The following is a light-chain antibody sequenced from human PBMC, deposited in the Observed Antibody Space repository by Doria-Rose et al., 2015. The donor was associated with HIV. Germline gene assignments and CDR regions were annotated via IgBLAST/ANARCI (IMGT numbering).Light chain of an antibody. CDR1: QNINRF. CDR2: AAS. CDR3: QRSFSTPRT. Sequence: MTQSPSSLSASVGDRVTITCRASQNINRFLNWYQQKPGKVPKVLIYAASSLQSGVPSRFSGSRSGTNFTLTISSLQPEDFATYYCQRSFSTPRTFGQGTKVEIK. J-gene: IGKJ1*01. V-gene: IGKV1-39*01.